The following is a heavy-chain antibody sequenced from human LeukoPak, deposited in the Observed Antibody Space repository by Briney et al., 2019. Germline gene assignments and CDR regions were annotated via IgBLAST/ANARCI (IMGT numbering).Heavy chain of an antibody. J-gene: IGHJ4*02. Sequence: PGGSLRLSCAASGFTFSSYGMHWVRQAPGKGLEWVAFIRYDGSSKYYADSVKSRFTISRDDSKNTLYLQMNSLRPGDTAVFYRAKGLYTAVSEYWGQETLVSVSS. CDR3: AKGLYTAVSEY. D-gene: IGHD5-18*01. CDR2: IRYDGSSK. CDR1: GFTFSSYG. V-gene: IGHV3-30*02.